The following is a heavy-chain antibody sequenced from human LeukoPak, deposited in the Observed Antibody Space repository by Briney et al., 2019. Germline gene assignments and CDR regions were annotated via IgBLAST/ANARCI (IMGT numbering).Heavy chain of an antibody. Sequence: GGSLRLSCAASGFTFSSYWMSWVRQAPGKGLEWVANIKQDGSEKYYVDSVKGRFTISRDNAKNSLYLQMNSLRAEDTAVYYCARDESVAAAGTGSDYWGQGTLVTVSS. V-gene: IGHV3-7*01. CDR3: ARDESVAAAGTGSDY. D-gene: IGHD6-13*01. CDR1: GFTFSSYW. J-gene: IGHJ4*02. CDR2: IKQDGSEK.